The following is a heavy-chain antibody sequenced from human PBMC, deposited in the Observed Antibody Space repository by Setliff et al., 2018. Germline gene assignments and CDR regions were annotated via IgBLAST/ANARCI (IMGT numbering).Heavy chain of an antibody. CDR1: GGSISSNTYY. D-gene: IGHD1-20*01. Sequence: PSETLSLTCTVSGGSISSNTYYWGWIRQPPGKGLEWIGSIYYSGSTYYNPSLKSRVTISVDTSKNQFSLKLGSVTAADTAVYYCARGGERYYSASWGQGTLVTVSS. J-gene: IGHJ4*02. CDR2: IYYSGST. V-gene: IGHV4-39*07. CDR3: ARGGERYYSAS.